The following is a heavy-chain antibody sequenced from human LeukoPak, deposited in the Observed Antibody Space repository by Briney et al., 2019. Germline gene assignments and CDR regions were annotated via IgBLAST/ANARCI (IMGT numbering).Heavy chain of an antibody. Sequence: GGSPRLSCAASGFTFDDYAMHSVRQVPGQGLEWVSGITWNSGSRGYADSVKGRFTISRDNAKNSLYLQMNSLSPEDTALYYCAKEAGRDDFWDYFDCWGQGTLVTVSS. V-gene: IGHV3-9*01. J-gene: IGHJ4*02. CDR2: ITWNSGSR. CDR3: AKEAGRDDFWDYFDC. D-gene: IGHD5-24*01. CDR1: GFTFDDYA.